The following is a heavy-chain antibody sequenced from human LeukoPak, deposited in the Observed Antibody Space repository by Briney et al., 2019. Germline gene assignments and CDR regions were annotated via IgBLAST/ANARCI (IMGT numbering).Heavy chain of an antibody. V-gene: IGHV3-23*01. J-gene: IGHJ3*02. D-gene: IGHD3-10*01. CDR1: GFTFSSYA. Sequence: GGSLRLSCAASGFTFSSYAMSWVRQAPGKGLEWVSAISGSGGSTYYADSVKGRFTISRDNSKNTLYLQMNSLRAEDTAVHYCAKHGEDYYGSGSYCAFDIWGQGTMVTVSS. CDR3: AKHGEDYYGSGSYCAFDI. CDR2: ISGSGGST.